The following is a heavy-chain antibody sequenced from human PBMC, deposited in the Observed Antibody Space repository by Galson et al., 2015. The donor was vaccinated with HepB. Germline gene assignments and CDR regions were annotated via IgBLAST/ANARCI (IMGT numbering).Heavy chain of an antibody. CDR2: ISGNSRFI. Sequence: SLRLSCAASGFTFSSYSMNWVRQAPGKGLEWVSSISGNSRFIYYADSLKGRFTISRDNAKNSLYLQMNSLRAEDTAVYYCAREGYYDSSGYPAVDAFDIWGQGTMVSVFS. J-gene: IGHJ3*02. D-gene: IGHD3-22*01. V-gene: IGHV3-21*01. CDR1: GFTFSSYS. CDR3: AREGYYDSSGYPAVDAFDI.